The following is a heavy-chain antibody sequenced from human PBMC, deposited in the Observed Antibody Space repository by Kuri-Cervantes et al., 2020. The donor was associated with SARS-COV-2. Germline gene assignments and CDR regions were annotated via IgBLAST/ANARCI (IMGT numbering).Heavy chain of an antibody. CDR1: GFTFSGSA. CDR2: IRSKANSYAT. D-gene: IGHD6-13*01. Sequence: GESLKISCAASGFTFSGSAMHWVRQASGKGLEWVGRIRSKANSYATAYAASVKGRFTISRDDSKNTAYLQMNSLKTEDTAVYYCTRGDGYSSSWYPDYWGQGTLVTVSS. J-gene: IGHJ4*02. V-gene: IGHV3-73*01. CDR3: TRGDGYSSSWYPDY.